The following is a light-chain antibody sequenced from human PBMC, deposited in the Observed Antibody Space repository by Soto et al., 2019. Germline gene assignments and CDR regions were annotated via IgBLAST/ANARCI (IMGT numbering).Light chain of an antibody. V-gene: IGKV1-5*03. CDR1: HSINNL. J-gene: IGKJ4*02. Sequence: DIQMTQSPSTLSASVGDRVTITFRASHSINNLLAWYQQKPGKAPKLLIYKASNLESGVPSRFSGNGSGTEFTLTISSLQPDDFATYYCQQYTSYSPFGGGTKVEIK. CDR3: QQYTSYSP. CDR2: KAS.